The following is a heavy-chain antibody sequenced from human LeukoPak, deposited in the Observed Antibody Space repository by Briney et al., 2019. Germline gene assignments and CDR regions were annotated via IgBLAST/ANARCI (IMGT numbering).Heavy chain of an antibody. CDR3: ARDQYYGWFDP. CDR1: GYTFTGYY. V-gene: IGHV1-2*02. J-gene: IGHJ5*02. D-gene: IGHD4-17*01. CDR2: INPNSGGT. Sequence: GASVKVSCKASGYTFTGYYMHWVRQAPGQGLEWMGWINPNSGGTNYALKFQGRVTMTRDTSISTAYMELSRLRSDDTAVYYCARDQYYGWFDPWGQGTLVTVSS.